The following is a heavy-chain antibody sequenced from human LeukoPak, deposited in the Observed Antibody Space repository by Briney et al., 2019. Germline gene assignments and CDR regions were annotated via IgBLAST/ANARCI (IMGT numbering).Heavy chain of an antibody. CDR1: GYTFTSYG. V-gene: IGHV1-18*01. J-gene: IGHJ4*02. Sequence: ASVKVSCKASGYTFTSYGISWERQAPGQGLEWMGWISAYNGNTNYAQKLQGRVTMTTDTSTSTAYMELRSLRSDDTAVYYCARNSGWLQLLPFDYWGQGTLVTVSS. CDR3: ARNSGWLQLLPFDY. CDR2: ISAYNGNT. D-gene: IGHD5-12*01.